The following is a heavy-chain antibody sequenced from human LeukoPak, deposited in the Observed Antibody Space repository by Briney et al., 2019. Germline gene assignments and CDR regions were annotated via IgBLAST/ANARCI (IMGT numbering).Heavy chain of an antibody. Sequence: PGGSLRLSCAASGFTFSSYGMHWVRQAPGKGLEWVAVIWYDGSNKYYVDSVEGRFTISRDNSKNTLYLQMNSLRAEDTAVYYCATSVTGYSSPFYYWGQGTLVTVSP. V-gene: IGHV3-30*02. D-gene: IGHD6-13*01. CDR1: GFTFSSYG. CDR3: ATSVTGYSSPFYY. J-gene: IGHJ4*02. CDR2: IWYDGSNK.